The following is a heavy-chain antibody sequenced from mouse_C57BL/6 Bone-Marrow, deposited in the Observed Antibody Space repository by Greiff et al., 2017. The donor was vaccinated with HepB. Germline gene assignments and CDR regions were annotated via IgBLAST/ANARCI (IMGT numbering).Heavy chain of an antibody. Sequence: EVQVVESGGGLVQPGGSLKLSCAASGFTFSDYYMYWVRQTPEKRLEWVAYISNGGGSTYYPDTVKGRFTISRDNAKNTLYLQMSRLKSEDTAMYYCARDFPYYYGSSWFAYWGQGTLVTVSA. V-gene: IGHV5-12*01. J-gene: IGHJ3*01. CDR1: GFTFSDYY. CDR2: ISNGGGST. D-gene: IGHD1-1*01. CDR3: ARDFPYYYGSSWFAY.